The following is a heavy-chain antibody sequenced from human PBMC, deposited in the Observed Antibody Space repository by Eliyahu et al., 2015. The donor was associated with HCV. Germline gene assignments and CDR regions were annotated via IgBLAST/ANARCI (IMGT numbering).Heavy chain of an antibody. CDR1: GATFSTHW. D-gene: IGHD7-27*01. V-gene: IGHV3-7*03. CDR2: XTPDGXRT. J-gene: IGHJ4*02. CDR3: VRDPNWGSGY. Sequence: EVQLVESGGGLVQPGGSLXLSXTGSGATFSTHWMSWVRQAPGKELGWVALXTPDGXRTYYLDSVKGRFTISRDNAKTSVFLQMNRLRAEDTAAYYCVRDPNWGSGYWGQGTLVTVSS.